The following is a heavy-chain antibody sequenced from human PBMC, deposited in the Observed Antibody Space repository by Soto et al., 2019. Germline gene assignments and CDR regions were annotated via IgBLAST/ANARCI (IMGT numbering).Heavy chain of an antibody. CDR2: IYPGDSDT. Sequence: GESLQISCQGSGYSFTSYWIGWVRQMPGKGLEWMGIIYPGDSDTRYSPSFQGQVTISADKSISTAYLQWSSLKASDTAMYYCARQSAEYYYDSSGYYFFDYWGQGTLVTVSS. CDR3: ARQSAEYYYDSSGYYFFDY. V-gene: IGHV5-51*01. CDR1: GYSFTSYW. D-gene: IGHD3-22*01. J-gene: IGHJ4*02.